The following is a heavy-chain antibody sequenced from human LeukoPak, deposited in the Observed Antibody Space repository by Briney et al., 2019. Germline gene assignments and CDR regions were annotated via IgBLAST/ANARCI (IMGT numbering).Heavy chain of an antibody. D-gene: IGHD2-2*02. CDR3: ARDGGYCSSSTCYTLDY. V-gene: IGHV3-20*04. J-gene: IGHJ4*02. CDR1: GFIFQDFG. Sequence: PGGALRLSCEASGFIFQDFGMSWVRQAPGKGLEWGSGLNWNGGITDYADSVKGRFTISRDNAKNSLYLEMHSLRAEDTALYYCARDGGYCSSSTCYTLDYWGQGVLVTVSS. CDR2: LNWNGGIT.